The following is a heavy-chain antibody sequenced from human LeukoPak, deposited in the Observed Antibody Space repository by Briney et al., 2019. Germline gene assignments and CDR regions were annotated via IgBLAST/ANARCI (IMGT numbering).Heavy chain of an antibody. CDR3: ASQSEEGI. J-gene: IGHJ3*02. V-gene: IGHV1-46*01. CDR2: INPSGGST. Sequence: ASVKVSCKASGYTFTSYYMHWVRQAPGQGLEWMGIINPSGGSTSYAQKFQGRVTMTRDTSTSTAYMELSRLRSDDAAVYYCASQSEEGIWGQGTMVTVSS. CDR1: GYTFTSYY.